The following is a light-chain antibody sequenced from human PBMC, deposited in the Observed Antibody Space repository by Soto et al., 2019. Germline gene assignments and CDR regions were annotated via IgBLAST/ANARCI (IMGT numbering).Light chain of an antibody. CDR1: QSISSY. CDR2: AAS. Sequence: DIQMTQSPSSLSASVGDRVTITCRASQSISSYLNWYLQKPGKAPKLLISAASTLQSGVPSMFSGSGSGTDFSLTISSLQPEDFATYYCQQSYSTPYTFGQGTRLEIK. CDR3: QQSYSTPYT. J-gene: IGKJ5*01. V-gene: IGKV1-39*01.